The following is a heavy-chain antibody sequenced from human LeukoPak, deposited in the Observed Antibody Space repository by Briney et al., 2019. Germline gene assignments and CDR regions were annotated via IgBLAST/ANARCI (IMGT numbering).Heavy chain of an antibody. V-gene: IGHV4-59*01. CDR2: IYYSGST. Sequence: SETLSLPCTVSDVYINNYYWSWIRQPPGKGLEWIGYIYYSGSTNYKPSLKSRVTISVDTSKNQFSLKLSSVTAADTAVYYCARDVVQFGEAPPSPFDHWGQGTLVTVSS. CDR3: ARDVVQFGEAPPSPFDH. D-gene: IGHD3-10*01. J-gene: IGHJ4*02. CDR1: DVYINNYY.